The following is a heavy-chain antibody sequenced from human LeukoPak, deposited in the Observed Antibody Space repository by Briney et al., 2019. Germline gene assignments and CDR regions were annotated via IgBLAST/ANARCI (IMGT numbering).Heavy chain of an antibody. Sequence: SETLSLTCTVSGGSISSSSYYWGWIRQPPGKGLEWIGTIYYSGSTYYNPSLKSRLTISLDTSKNQFSLKLSFVTAADTAVYYCARGVAAPGTGGLSWFDPWGQGTLVTVSS. J-gene: IGHJ5*02. CDR2: IYYSGST. D-gene: IGHD6-13*01. V-gene: IGHV4-39*07. CDR1: GGSISSSSYY. CDR3: ARGVAAPGTGGLSWFDP.